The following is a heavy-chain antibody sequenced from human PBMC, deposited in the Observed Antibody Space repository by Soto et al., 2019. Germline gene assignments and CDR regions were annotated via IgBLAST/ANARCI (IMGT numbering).Heavy chain of an antibody. Sequence: SGPTLVNPTETLTLTCNVSGFSLTTGRMGVSWIRQPPGKALEWLAHIFSDAERSYSTSLQGRLTISKAGSGSQVVLTMTNMVPVDTGTYVCVRMTAYSCSYYYAMHVLRRVTTVTVSS. D-gene: IGHD2-21*02. CDR2: IFSDAER. V-gene: IGHV2-26*01. CDR1: GFSLTTGRMG. CDR3: VRMTAYSCSYYYAMHV. J-gene: IGHJ6*02.